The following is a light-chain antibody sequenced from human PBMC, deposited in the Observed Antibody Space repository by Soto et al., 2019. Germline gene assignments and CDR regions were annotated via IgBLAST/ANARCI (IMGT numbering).Light chain of an antibody. J-gene: IGKJ1*01. CDR1: QSISTW. CDR3: QQYNSYRA. CDR2: KAS. Sequence: DLQMTQSPSTLSASVGDRVTITCRASQSISTWVAWHQQKPGKAPKLLISKASSLESGVPSRFSGSGSGTEFTLTISSLQPDDSATYYCQQYNSYRALGQGTKVDIK. V-gene: IGKV1-5*03.